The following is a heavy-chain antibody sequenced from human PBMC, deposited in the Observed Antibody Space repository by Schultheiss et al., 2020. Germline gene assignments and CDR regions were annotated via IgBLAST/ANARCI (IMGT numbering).Heavy chain of an antibody. Sequence: ASVKVSCKASGYTFTSYGISWVRQAPGQGLEWMGWISAYNGNTNYAQKLQGRVTMTTDTSTSTAYMELRSLRSDDTAVYYCARDRGYYDSSGYYSRYWYFDLWGRGTLVTVSS. CDR3: ARDRGYYDSSGYYSRYWYFDL. CDR2: ISAYNGNT. D-gene: IGHD3-22*01. CDR1: GYTFTSYG. J-gene: IGHJ2*01. V-gene: IGHV1-18*01.